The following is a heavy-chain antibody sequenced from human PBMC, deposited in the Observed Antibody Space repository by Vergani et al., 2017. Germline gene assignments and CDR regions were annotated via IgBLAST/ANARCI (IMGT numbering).Heavy chain of an antibody. CDR1: GFTFSSYA. CDR2: ISGSGGST. V-gene: IGHV3-23*01. J-gene: IGHJ4*02. CDR3: AKSLARVRGVITPFDY. Sequence: EVQLLESGGGLVQPGGSLRLSCAASGFTFSSYAMSWVRQAPGKGLEWVSAISGSGGSTYDADSVKGRFTIARENAKNKLYLQMNSLRAVETAVYYCAKSLARVRGVITPFDYWGQGTLVTVSS. D-gene: IGHD3-10*01.